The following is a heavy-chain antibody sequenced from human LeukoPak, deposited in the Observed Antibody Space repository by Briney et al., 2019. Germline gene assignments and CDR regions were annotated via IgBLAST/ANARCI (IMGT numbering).Heavy chain of an antibody. D-gene: IGHD4-23*01. CDR1: GFTVSSNY. CDR2: IYSGGST. CDR3: ARDMYGRNYFDF. V-gene: IGHV3-53*01. Sequence: GGSLRLSCAASGFTVSSNYMSWVRQAPGKGLEWVSVIYSGGSTYYADSVKGRFTISRDNSKNTLYLQMNSPRAEDTAVYYCARDMYGRNYFDFWGQGTLVTVSS. J-gene: IGHJ4*02.